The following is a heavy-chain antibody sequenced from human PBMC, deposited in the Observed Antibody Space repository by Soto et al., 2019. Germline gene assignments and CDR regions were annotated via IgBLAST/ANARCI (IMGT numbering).Heavy chain of an antibody. CDR3: ARGGVGAPFDC. CDR2: VYAGGST. CDR1: GFTVSSNY. J-gene: IGHJ4*02. Sequence: EVQLVESGGGLIQPGGSLRLSCAASGFTVSSNYMSWVRQAPGKGLEWVSVVYAGGSTDYADSVKGRFTISRDNSKNTLYLQMHSLRAEDTAVYYCARGGVGAPFDCWGQGTLVTVSS. D-gene: IGHD1-26*01. V-gene: IGHV3-53*01.